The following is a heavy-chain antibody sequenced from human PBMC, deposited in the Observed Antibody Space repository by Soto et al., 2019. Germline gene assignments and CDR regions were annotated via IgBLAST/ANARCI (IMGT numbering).Heavy chain of an antibody. CDR3: ARRALPQCINGVCYKDGFWDY. CDR2: IYYSGAT. V-gene: IGHV4-31*03. J-gene: IGHJ4*02. CDR1: GGSVSSGGYY. Sequence: SETLSLTGTVSGGSVSSGGYYWSWIRQHPATGLEWIGYIYYSGATYFNPSLKSRASISLDTSKNEFSLKLTSVTAADTAVYYCARRALPQCINGVCYKDGFWDYWGQGALVTVSS. D-gene: IGHD2-8*01.